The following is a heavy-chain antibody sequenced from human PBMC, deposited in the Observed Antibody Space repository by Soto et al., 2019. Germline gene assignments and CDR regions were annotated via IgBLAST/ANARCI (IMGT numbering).Heavy chain of an antibody. CDR2: VFHSGDV. V-gene: IGHV4-4*02. D-gene: IGHD1-1*01. J-gene: IGHJ4*02. CDR1: GGSLSASVW. CDR3: ARKAWTRLDY. Sequence: QLQLQESGPGLVKPSGTLSLTCTVSGGSLSASVWWTWVRLPPGKRLEWIGEVFHSGDVNYTPSLQSRLTISLDKSTSQFSLTLTSVSAADTAVYYCARKAWTRLDYWGQGALVTVSS.